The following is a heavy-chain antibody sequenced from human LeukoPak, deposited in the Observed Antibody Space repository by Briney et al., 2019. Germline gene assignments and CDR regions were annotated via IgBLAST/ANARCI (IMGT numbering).Heavy chain of an antibody. Sequence: PSETLSLTCTVSGGSISSYYWSWIRQPPGKGLEWIGYIYYSGSTNYNPSLKSRVTISVDTSKNQFSLKLSSVTAADTAVYYCARDTTGRWFDPWGQGTLVTVSS. CDR3: ARDTTGRWFDP. V-gene: IGHV4-59*01. J-gene: IGHJ5*02. CDR1: GGSISSYY. D-gene: IGHD4-17*01. CDR2: IYYSGST.